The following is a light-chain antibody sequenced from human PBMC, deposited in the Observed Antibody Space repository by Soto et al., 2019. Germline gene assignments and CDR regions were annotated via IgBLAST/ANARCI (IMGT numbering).Light chain of an antibody. Sequence: QSALTQPASVSGSPGQSITISCTGTSSEVGSYNLVSWYQQHPGKAPKLMIYEVSKRPSGVSNRFSGSKSGNTASLTISGLQAEDEADYYCCSYAGSSTFPYVFGPGTKVTVL. CDR1: SSEVGSYNL. CDR3: CSYAGSSTFPYV. CDR2: EVS. V-gene: IGLV2-23*02. J-gene: IGLJ1*01.